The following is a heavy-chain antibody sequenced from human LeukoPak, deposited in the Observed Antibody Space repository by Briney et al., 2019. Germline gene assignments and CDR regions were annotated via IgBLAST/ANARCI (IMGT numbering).Heavy chain of an antibody. CDR1: GFTFGDYG. CDR2: INWNGGNT. CDR3: ARDRGWLQYIDY. D-gene: IGHD5-24*01. J-gene: IGHJ4*02. Sequence: GGSLRLSCAASGFTFGDYGMSWVRQAPGKGLEWVSSINWNGGNTAYADSVKGRFTVSRDTAKDSLYLQLNSLRAEDTALYYCARDRGWLQYIDYWGQGTLVTVSS. V-gene: IGHV3-20*04.